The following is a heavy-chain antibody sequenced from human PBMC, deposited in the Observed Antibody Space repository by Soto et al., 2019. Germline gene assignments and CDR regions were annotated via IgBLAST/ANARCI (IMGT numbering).Heavy chain of an antibody. CDR3: VRYCSTTLCNGVATRTFDY. D-gene: IGHD2-2*01. CDR1: RFTFSTYE. Sequence: EVQLVESGGALVQPGGSLRLPCAASRFTFSTYEMNWVRQAPGKGLEWVSYISSSGNTVYYADSVKGRFTISRDNTRNSLYLQMNSLRDEDTALYYCVRYCSTTLCNGVATRTFDYWGQGTLVTVSS. V-gene: IGHV3-48*03. J-gene: IGHJ4*02. CDR2: ISSSGNTV.